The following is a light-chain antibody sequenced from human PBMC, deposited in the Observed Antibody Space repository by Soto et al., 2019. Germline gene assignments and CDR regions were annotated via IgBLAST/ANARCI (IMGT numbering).Light chain of an antibody. J-gene: IGKJ5*01. CDR2: GAS. V-gene: IGKV1-39*01. CDR3: QQYHTFYPT. CDR1: QSIGTY. Sequence: DIQMTQSPSSLPASVGDRISITCRASQSIGTYLSWYQQKPGKAPKLLIYGASNLQSGVPSRFSGSGSETGFTLTITSLQPDDFGSYSCQQYHTFYPTFGQGTRLEIK.